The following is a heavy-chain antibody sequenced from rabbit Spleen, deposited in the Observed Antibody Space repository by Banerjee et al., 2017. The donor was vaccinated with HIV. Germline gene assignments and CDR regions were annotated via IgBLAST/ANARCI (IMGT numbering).Heavy chain of an antibody. D-gene: IGHD4-1*01. CDR2: IDPIFGST. Sequence: QEQLVESGGGLVTPGGSLKLSCKASGFDFSSYGVSWVRQAPGKGLEWIGYIDPIFGSTYYATWVNGRFTISSHNAQKMLYLQLKSLTAADTATYFCVREVAAKFNLWSQGTLVTVS. CDR3: VREVAAKFNL. V-gene: IGHV1S47*01. CDR1: GFDFSSYG. J-gene: IGHJ4*01.